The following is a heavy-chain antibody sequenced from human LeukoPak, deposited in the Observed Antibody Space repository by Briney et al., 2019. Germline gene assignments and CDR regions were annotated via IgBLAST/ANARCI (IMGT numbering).Heavy chain of an antibody. CDR2: IYNGGST. V-gene: IGHV4-59*01. Sequence: SVTLRLTCAASGFTISSYYWSWIRQPPGKGLEWIWYIYNGGSTNYNPSLKSRVTISIDASKNQFYLKLSSVTAEDTAVYYCARPYCSSTRCPQETDAFGIWGQGTMVTVSS. CDR1: GFTISSYY. D-gene: IGHD2-2*01. J-gene: IGHJ3*02. CDR3: ARPYCSSTRCPQETDAFGI.